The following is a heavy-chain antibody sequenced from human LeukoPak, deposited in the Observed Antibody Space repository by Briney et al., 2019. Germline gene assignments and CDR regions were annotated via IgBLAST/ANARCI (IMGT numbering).Heavy chain of an antibody. CDR2: INHSGST. D-gene: IGHD3-3*01. J-gene: IGHJ4*02. CDR1: GGSFSGYY. V-gene: IGHV4-34*01. Sequence: SETLSLTCAVYGGSFSGYYWSWLRQPPGKGLEWIGEINHSGSTNYNPSLKSRVTISVDTSKNQFSLKLSSVTAADTAVYYCARSAGVSIFGVVIHGSFDYWGQGTLVTVSS. CDR3: ARSAGVSIFGVVIHGSFDY.